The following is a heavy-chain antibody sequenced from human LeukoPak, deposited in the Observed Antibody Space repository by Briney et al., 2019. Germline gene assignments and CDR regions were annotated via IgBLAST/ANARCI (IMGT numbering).Heavy chain of an antibody. D-gene: IGHD1-14*01. CDR1: GFTVSSNY. V-gene: IGHV3-66*02. CDR2: IYSGGST. CDR3: AKTGGDLVAPRYYYYYMDV. J-gene: IGHJ6*03. Sequence: PGGSLRLSCAASGFTVSSNYMSWVRQAPGKGLEWVSVIYSGGSTYYADSVKGRFTISRDNSKNTLYLQMNSLRAEDTAVYYCAKTGGDLVAPRYYYYYMDVWGKGTTVTVSS.